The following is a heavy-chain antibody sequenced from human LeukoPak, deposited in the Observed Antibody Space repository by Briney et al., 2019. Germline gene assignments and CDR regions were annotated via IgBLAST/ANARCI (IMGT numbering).Heavy chain of an antibody. D-gene: IGHD2-15*01. J-gene: IGHJ4*02. CDR2: ISWNSGSI. V-gene: IGHV3-9*01. CDR1: GFTFDDYA. Sequence: PGGSLRLSCAASGFTFDDYAMHWVRQAPGKGLEWVSGISWNSGSIGYADSVKGRFTISRDNAKNSLYLQMNSLRAEDTALYYCAKAFDCSGGSCYSFDYWGQGTLVTVSS. CDR3: AKAFDCSGGSCYSFDY.